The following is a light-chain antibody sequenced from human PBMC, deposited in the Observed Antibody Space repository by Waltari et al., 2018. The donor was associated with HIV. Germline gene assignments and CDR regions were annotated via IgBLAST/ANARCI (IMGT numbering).Light chain of an antibody. CDR2: DDN. CDR3: QVWDTTTDQWV. CDR1: NIGSKS. V-gene: IGLV3-21*04. Sequence: SYVLTQPPSVSVDPGETARITCGGNNIGSKSVQGYQQKPGQAPVLVIYDDNDRPSGIPERFSGSSSGNTATLTISRVEAGDEADYYCQVWDTTTDQWVFGGGTELAVL. J-gene: IGLJ3*02.